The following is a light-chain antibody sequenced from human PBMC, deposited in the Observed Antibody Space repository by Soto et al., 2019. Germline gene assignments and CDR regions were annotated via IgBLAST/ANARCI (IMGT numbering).Light chain of an antibody. Sequence: QSVLTQPPSVSGAPGQRVTISCTGSSSNIGAGYDVHWYQQLPGTAPKLLIYGNSNRPSGVPDRFSGSKSGTSASLAITGLQAEDEADYYCQSYDSSPSGWKVFGGGTKLTVL. CDR3: QSYDSSPSGWKV. V-gene: IGLV1-40*01. CDR1: SSNIGAGYD. J-gene: IGLJ2*01. CDR2: GNS.